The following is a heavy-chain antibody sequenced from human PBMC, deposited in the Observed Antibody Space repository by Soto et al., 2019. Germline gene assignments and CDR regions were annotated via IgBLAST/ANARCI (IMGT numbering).Heavy chain of an antibody. CDR3: ARDIEGSRQLVSIRWFDP. J-gene: IGHJ5*02. Sequence: SETLSLTCAVYGGSFSGYYWSWIRQPPGKGLEWIGEINHSGSTNYNPSLKSRVTISVDTSKNQFSLKLSSVTAADTAVYYCARDIEGSRQLVSIRWFDPWGQGTLVTVSS. V-gene: IGHV4-34*01. CDR1: GGSFSGYY. CDR2: INHSGST. D-gene: IGHD6-6*01.